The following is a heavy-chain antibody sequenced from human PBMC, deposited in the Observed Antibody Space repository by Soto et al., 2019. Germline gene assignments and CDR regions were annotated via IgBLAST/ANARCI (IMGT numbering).Heavy chain of an antibody. CDR2: ISGSGGST. Sequence: GSLCLTGAASGLTFSPYGMRWVRQAPGKGLEWVSAISGSGGSTYYTDSVKGRFTIYRDNAKKTLYLQMNSLRAEDTAVYYCAVRKTGSFFDYWGQGTLVTGSS. CDR3: AVRKTGSFFDY. CDR1: GLTFSPYG. D-gene: IGHD1-26*01. J-gene: IGHJ4*02. V-gene: IGHV3-23*01.